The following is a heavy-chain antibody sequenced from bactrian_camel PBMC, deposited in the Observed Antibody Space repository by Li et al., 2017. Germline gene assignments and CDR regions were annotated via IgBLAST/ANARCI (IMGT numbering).Heavy chain of an antibody. Sequence: QVQPVESGGGSVQSGESLRLSCAASGYDVSRGYMAWFRQAPGKEREGVAAIGGTGSTRYADFVKGRFTISKDNAKNTLYLQMNSLKPEDTAMYYCAARDPYCYTKLSVRDFTYWGQGTQVTVS. D-gene: IGHD2*01. J-gene: IGHJ6*01. CDR3: AARDPYCYTKLSVRDFTY. CDR1: GYDVSRGY. V-gene: IGHV3S26*01. CDR2: IGGTGST.